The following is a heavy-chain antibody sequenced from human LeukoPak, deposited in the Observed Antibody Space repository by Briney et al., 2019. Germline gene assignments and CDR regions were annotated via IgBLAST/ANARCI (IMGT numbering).Heavy chain of an antibody. Sequence: GRSLRLSCAASGFTFSSYGMHWVRQAPGKGLEWVAVIWYDGSNKYYADSVKGRFTISRDNSKNTLYLQMNSLRAEDTAVYYCAKETFSSGWYYFDCWGQGTLVTVSS. CDR1: GFTFSSYG. D-gene: IGHD6-19*01. CDR2: IWYDGSNK. J-gene: IGHJ4*02. V-gene: IGHV3-33*06. CDR3: AKETFSSGWYYFDC.